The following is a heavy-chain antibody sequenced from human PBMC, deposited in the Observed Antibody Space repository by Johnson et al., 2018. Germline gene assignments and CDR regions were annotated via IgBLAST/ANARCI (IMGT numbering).Heavy chain of an antibody. Sequence: VQLVESGGGLVQPGGSLRLSCAASGFTFNTHWMSWVRQAPGKGLEWVANMKEDGSERNYADSVKGRFTISRDNAENSLFLQMNSLRGEDTAVYYCARGLTRGWYTPDYWGQGTLVTVSS. CDR3: ARGLTRGWYTPDY. J-gene: IGHJ4*02. V-gene: IGHV3-7*01. D-gene: IGHD6-19*01. CDR1: GFTFNTHW. CDR2: MKEDGSER.